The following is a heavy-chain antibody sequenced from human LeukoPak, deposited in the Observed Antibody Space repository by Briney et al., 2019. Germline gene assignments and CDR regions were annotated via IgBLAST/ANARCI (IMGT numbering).Heavy chain of an antibody. CDR2: IIPIFGTA. V-gene: IGHV1-69*01. J-gene: IGHJ3*02. D-gene: IGHD4-23*01. CDR1: GGTFSSYA. Sequence: SVKVSCKASGGTFSSYAISWVRQAPGQGLEWMGGIIPIFGTANYAQKFQGRVTITADESTSTAYMELSSLRSEDTAVYYCASATTSDYGGNSVEAFDIWGQGTMVTVSS. CDR3: ASATTSDYGGNSVEAFDI.